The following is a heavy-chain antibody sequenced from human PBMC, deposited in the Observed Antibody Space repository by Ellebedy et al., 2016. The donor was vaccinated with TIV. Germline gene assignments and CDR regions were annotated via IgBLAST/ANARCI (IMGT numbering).Heavy chain of an antibody. CDR3: ARAILRPYDY. CDR2: INSDGSST. Sequence: GESLKISXAASGFTFSSYWMHWVRQAPGKGLVWVSRINSDGSSTSYADSVKGRFTISRDNAKNTLYLQMNSLRAEDTAVYYCARAILRPYDYWGQGTLVTVSS. V-gene: IGHV3-74*01. CDR1: GFTFSSYW. J-gene: IGHJ4*02.